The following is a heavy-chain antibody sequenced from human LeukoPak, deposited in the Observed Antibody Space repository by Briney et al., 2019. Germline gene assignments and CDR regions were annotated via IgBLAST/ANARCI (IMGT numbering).Heavy chain of an antibody. J-gene: IGHJ2*01. Sequence: GSLRLSCAASGFTFGDHAMSWVRQAPGRGPEWIGEISHTGIPNYNASLKSRVTISVDTSKKQFSLRLTSVTAADTAVYYCARANMVRGGFFDLWGRGTLVTVSS. CDR3: ARANMVRGGFFDL. CDR1: GFTFGDHA. D-gene: IGHD3-10*01. CDR2: ISHTGIP. V-gene: IGHV4-34*01.